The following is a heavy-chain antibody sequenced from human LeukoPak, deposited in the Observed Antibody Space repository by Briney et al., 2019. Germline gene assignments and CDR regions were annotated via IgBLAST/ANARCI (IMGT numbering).Heavy chain of an antibody. Sequence: ASVKVSCKASGYTFTSYGISWVRQAPGQGLEWMGWINPNSGGTNYAQKFQGRVTMTRDTSISTAYMELSRLRSDDTAVYYCARVGYYDSSGPRGGWWFDPWGQGTLVTVSS. CDR3: ARVGYYDSSGPRGGWWFDP. J-gene: IGHJ5*02. D-gene: IGHD3-22*01. V-gene: IGHV1-2*02. CDR2: INPNSGGT. CDR1: GYTFTSYG.